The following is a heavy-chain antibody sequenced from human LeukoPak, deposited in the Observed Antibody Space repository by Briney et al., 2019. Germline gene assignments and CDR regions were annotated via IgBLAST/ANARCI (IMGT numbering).Heavy chain of an antibody. CDR1: GFTFSDYY. Sequence: GGSLRLSCAASGFTFSDYYMSWIRQAPGKGLEWVSYISSSGSTIYYADSVKGRFTISRDNAKNSLYPQMNSLRAEDTAVYYCARETYYYDSSGKRGMFDPWGQGTLVTVSS. CDR3: ARETYYYDSSGKRGMFDP. J-gene: IGHJ5*02. CDR2: ISSSGSTI. D-gene: IGHD3-22*01. V-gene: IGHV3-11*04.